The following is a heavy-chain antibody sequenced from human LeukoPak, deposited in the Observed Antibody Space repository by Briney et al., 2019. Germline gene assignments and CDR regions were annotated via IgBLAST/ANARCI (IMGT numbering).Heavy chain of an antibody. V-gene: IGHV3-30*04. CDR1: GFTFSSYA. CDR2: ISYDGSNK. J-gene: IGHJ4*02. CDR3: ARDTAMVGIDY. D-gene: IGHD5-18*01. Sequence: LSGGSLRLSCAASGFTFSSYAMHWVRQAPGKGLEWVAVISYDGSNKYYADSVKGRFTISRDNSKNTLYLQMNSLRAEDTAVYYCARDTAMVGIDYWGQGTLVTVSS.